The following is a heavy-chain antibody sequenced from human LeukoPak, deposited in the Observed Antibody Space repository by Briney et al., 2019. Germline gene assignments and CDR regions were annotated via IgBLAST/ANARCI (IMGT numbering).Heavy chain of an antibody. V-gene: IGHV3-30*04. D-gene: IGHD2-21*02. J-gene: IGHJ4*02. CDR1: GFTFSTYA. CDR3: AKDLERHIVVVTASAVDY. Sequence: GGSLRLSCAASGFTFSTYAMNWVRQAPGKGLEWVAVISDDGRHNYYADSVKGRFTISRDNSRNTLYLQMNSMRAEDTAVYYCAKDLERHIVVVTASAVDYWGQGTLVTVSS. CDR2: ISDDGRHN.